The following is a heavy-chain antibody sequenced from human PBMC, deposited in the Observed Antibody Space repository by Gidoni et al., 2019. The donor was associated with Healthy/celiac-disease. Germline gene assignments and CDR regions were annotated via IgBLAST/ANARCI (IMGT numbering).Heavy chain of an antibody. CDR1: GFTFSSYA. CDR3: AKDKGGPRYGDSYFDY. V-gene: IGHV3-23*01. CDR2: ISGSGGST. D-gene: IGHD4-17*01. J-gene: IGHJ4*02. Sequence: EVQLLESGGGLVQPGGSLRLSCAASGFTFSSYAMSWVRQAPGQGLEWVSAISGSGGSTYYADSVKGRFTISRDNSKNTLYLQMNSLRAEDTAVYYCAKDKGGPRYGDSYFDYWGQGTLVTVSS.